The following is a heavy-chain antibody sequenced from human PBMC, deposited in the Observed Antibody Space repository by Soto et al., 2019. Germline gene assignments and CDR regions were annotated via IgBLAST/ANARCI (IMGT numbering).Heavy chain of an antibody. CDR2: MNPNSGNT. Sequence: GASAKVSCKASGYTYTSYDINWARQATGQGLEWMGWMNPNSGNTGYAQKFQGRVTMTRNTSISTAYMELSSLRSEDTAVYYCARMGMVRGVIYYYYYYMDVWGKGTTVTVSS. CDR3: ARMGMVRGVIYYYYYYMDV. CDR1: GYTYTSYD. D-gene: IGHD3-10*01. J-gene: IGHJ6*03. V-gene: IGHV1-8*01.